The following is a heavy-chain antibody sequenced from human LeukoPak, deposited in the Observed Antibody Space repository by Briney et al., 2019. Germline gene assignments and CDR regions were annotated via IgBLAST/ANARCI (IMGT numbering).Heavy chain of an antibody. CDR3: ARVMGPYYDFWSGYPSTRYYFDY. CDR1: GYTFTSYG. D-gene: IGHD3-3*01. Sequence: VASVKVSCKASGYTFTSYGISWVRQAPGQGLEWMGWFSAYNGNTNYAQKLQGRVTMTTDTSTSTAYMELRSLRSDDTAVYYCARVMGPYYDFWSGYPSTRYYFDYWGQGTLITVSS. CDR2: FSAYNGNT. J-gene: IGHJ4*02. V-gene: IGHV1-18*01.